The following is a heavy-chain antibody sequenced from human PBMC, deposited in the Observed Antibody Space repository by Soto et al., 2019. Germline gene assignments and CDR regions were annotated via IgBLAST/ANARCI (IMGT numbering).Heavy chain of an antibody. V-gene: IGHV3-23*01. J-gene: IGHJ5*02. CDR2: ISGSGGST. D-gene: IGHD3-22*01. CDR3: AKDTIVVTSFDP. CDR1: GFTFSSYA. Sequence: PGGSLRLSCAASGFTFSSYAMSWVRQTPGKGLEWVSAISGSGGSTYYADSVKGRFTISRDNSKNTLYLQMNSLRAEDTAVYYCAKDTIVVTSFDPWGQGTLVTVSS.